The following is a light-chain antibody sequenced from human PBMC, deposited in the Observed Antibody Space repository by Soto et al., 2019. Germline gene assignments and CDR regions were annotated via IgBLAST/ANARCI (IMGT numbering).Light chain of an antibody. Sequence: DIQMTQSPSTLAAAVGDRVTITCRARLSVSSWLAWYRQKPGKAPKLLSYRASSLGSGVPSRFSGRVSATAFTLTISKLQPDDFGTYYCQQYNSDSTFGQGTRVEI. J-gene: IGKJ1*01. CDR2: RAS. CDR3: QQYNSDST. CDR1: LSVSSW. V-gene: IGKV1-5*03.